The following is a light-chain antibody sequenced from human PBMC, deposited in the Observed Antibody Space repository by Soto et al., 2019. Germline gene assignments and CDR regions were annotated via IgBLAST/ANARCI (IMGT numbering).Light chain of an antibody. CDR3: QHYGNSLWT. CDR2: DAS. CDR1: QSVRSTY. J-gene: IGKJ1*01. Sequence: EVVLTQSPGTLSLSPGERATLSCRASQSVRSTYLAWYQQKPGQAPRLLIYDASSRATDIPDRFSGSGSGTDFTLTISRLEPEDFAVYYCQHYGNSLWTFGQGTNVDIK. V-gene: IGKV3-20*01.